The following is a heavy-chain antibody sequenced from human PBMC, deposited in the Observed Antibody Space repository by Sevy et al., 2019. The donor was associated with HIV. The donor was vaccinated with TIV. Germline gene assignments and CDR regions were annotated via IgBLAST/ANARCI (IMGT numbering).Heavy chain of an antibody. CDR2: IYYGGST. Sequence: LPETLSLTCTVSGGSIRSGSSYWGWIRQSPGKGLEWIGSIYYGGSTYDNPSLKSRVIISVDSSKNQFSLRVRSVTAADPAVYYCARHDFSGLEPYYSDHWGQGTQVTVSS. D-gene: IGHD1-1*01. J-gene: IGHJ4*02. CDR1: GGSIRSGSSY. CDR3: ARHDFSGLEPYYSDH. V-gene: IGHV4-39*01.